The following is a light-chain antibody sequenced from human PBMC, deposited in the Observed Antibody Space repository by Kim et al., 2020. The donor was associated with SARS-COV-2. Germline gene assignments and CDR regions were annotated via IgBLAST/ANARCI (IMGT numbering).Light chain of an antibody. J-gene: IGKJ1*01. Sequence: SLCPGDRATLSCRASQSVSNYLGWYQQKPGQAPRLLIYDASKRATGTPARFSGSGSGTDFTLTISSLEPEDFAVYYCQQRSNWWTFGQGTKVDIK. V-gene: IGKV3-11*01. CDR1: QSVSNY. CDR2: DAS. CDR3: QQRSNWWT.